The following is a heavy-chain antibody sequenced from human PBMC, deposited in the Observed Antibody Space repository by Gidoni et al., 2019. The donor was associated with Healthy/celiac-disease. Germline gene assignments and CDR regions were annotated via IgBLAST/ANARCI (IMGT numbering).Heavy chain of an antibody. CDR1: GFTFGDYA. Sequence: EVQLVESGGGLVQPGRSLRLSCTASGFTFGDYAMSLVRQAPGKGLEWVGFIRSKAYGGTTEYAASVKGRFTISRDDSKSIAYLQMNSLKTEDTAVYYCTIDYGDYVPFDYWGQGTLVTVSS. CDR2: IRSKAYGGTT. D-gene: IGHD4-17*01. V-gene: IGHV3-49*04. J-gene: IGHJ4*02. CDR3: TIDYGDYVPFDY.